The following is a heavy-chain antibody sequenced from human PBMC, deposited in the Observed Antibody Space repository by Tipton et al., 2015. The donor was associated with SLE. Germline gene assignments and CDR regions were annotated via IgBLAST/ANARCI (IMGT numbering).Heavy chain of an antibody. CDR1: GGTFSSYG. CDR2: IIPIFGTP. D-gene: IGHD5-12*01. V-gene: IGHV1-69*05. CDR3: ALRWPDTWTTVY. J-gene: IGHJ4*02. Sequence: QSGAEVKKPGSSVKVSCKASGGTFSSYGIGWVRQAPGQGLEWMGGIIPIFGTPNYAQKFQGRVTMTTDTSTSTAYMELRSLRSDDTAVYYCALRWPDTWTTVYWGQGTLVTVSS.